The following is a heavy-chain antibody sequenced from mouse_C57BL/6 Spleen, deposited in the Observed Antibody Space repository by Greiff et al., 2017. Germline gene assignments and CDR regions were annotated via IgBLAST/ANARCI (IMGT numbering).Heavy chain of an antibody. CDR2: IDPETGGT. CDR3: TRDGYGSTQFAY. J-gene: IGHJ3*01. Sequence: QVQLQQSGAELVRPGASVTLSCKASGYTFTDYEMHWVKQTPVHGLEWIGAIDPETGGTAYNQKFKGKAILTADKSSSTAYMELRSLTSEDSAVYYCTRDGYGSTQFAYWGQGTLVTVSA. V-gene: IGHV1-15*01. D-gene: IGHD1-1*01. CDR1: GYTFTDYE.